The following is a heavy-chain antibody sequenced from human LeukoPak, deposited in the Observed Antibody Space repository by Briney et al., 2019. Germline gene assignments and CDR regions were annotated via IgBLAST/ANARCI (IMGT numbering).Heavy chain of an antibody. CDR3: ASFDWSWDAFDI. V-gene: IGHV4-59*12. CDR1: GGSISSYY. CDR2: IYYSGST. J-gene: IGHJ3*02. D-gene: IGHD3-9*01. Sequence: PSETLSLTCTVSGGSISSYYWSWIRQPPGKGLEWIGYIYYSGSTNYNPSLKSRVTISVDTSKNQFSLKLSSVTPEDTAVYYCASFDWSWDAFDIWGQGTMVTVSS.